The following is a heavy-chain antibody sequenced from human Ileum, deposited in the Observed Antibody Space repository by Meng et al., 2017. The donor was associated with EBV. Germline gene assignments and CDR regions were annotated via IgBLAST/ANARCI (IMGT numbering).Heavy chain of an antibody. CDR3: ARDVSDSVKAWWLDI. CDR2: INPNGDRT. J-gene: IGHJ5*02. CDR1: GYTFTSHY. Sequence: QVQLVQSGTEVKKPGASAKVSCKASGYTFTSHYMHWVRQAPGQGLEWMGVINPNGDRTIYAQKFQDRVTMTRDMSTTTDYMELSGLRSEDTAIYYCARDVSDSVKAWWLDIWGQGILVTVAS. V-gene: IGHV1-46*01. D-gene: IGHD5/OR15-5a*01.